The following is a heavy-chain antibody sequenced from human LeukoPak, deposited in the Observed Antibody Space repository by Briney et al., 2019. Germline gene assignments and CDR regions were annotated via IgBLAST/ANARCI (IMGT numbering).Heavy chain of an antibody. V-gene: IGHV3-30*02. CDR3: AKDGGIVYYYYMDV. J-gene: IGHJ6*03. Sequence: GGSLRLSCAASGFTFSSYAMHWVRQAPGKGLEWVAFIRYDGSNKYYADSVKGRFTISRDNSKNTLYLQMNSLRAEDTAVYYCAKDGGIVYYYYMDVWGKGTTVTASS. CDR2: IRYDGSNK. CDR1: GFTFSSYA. D-gene: IGHD3-16*01.